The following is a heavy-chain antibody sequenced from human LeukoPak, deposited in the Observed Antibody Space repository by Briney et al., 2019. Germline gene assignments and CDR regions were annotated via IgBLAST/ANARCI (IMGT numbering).Heavy chain of an antibody. V-gene: IGHV3-23*01. D-gene: IGHD2-2*02. J-gene: IGHJ4*02. Sequence: PGGSLRLSCAASGFTFNNYAMNWVRQAPGRGLEWVSSISGSGGRTYYADSVKGRFTISRDNSKNTVYLQMNTLRAEDTAVYYGAKVGHLGDCSGTTCYIDYWGQGTPVTVSS. CDR2: ISGSGGRT. CDR1: GFTFNNYA. CDR3: AKVGHLGDCSGTTCYIDY.